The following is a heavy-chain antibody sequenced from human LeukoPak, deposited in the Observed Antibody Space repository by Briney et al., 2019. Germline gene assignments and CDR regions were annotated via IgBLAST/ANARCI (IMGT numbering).Heavy chain of an antibody. Sequence: GASVKVSRNASGYTFASCGVSMVRQAPGQGLEWMGWISAYNGKTNYAQKLQGRVTMTTDTSTSTAYMELRSLRSDDTAVYYCARQVDSTMGLPDYWDQGTLVTVSS. CDR1: GYTFASCG. V-gene: IGHV1-18*01. D-gene: IGHD3-10*01. CDR3: ARQVDSTMGLPDY. CDR2: ISAYNGKT. J-gene: IGHJ4*02.